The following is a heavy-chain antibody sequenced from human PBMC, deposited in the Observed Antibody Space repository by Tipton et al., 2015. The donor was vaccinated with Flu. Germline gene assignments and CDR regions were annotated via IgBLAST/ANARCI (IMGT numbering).Heavy chain of an antibody. Sequence: SLRLSCAASGFTFNTDAMSWVRQAPGKGLAWVSGLRGSGSNTYYADSVKGRFTISRDSSKNTLYLQMNSLRAEDTARYYCVKEGQYDVWSGYYRAFEYWGQGTLVTVSS. V-gene: IGHV3-23*01. CDR2: LRGSGSNT. J-gene: IGHJ4*02. D-gene: IGHD3-3*01. CDR3: VKEGQYDVWSGYYRAFEY. CDR1: GFTFNTDA.